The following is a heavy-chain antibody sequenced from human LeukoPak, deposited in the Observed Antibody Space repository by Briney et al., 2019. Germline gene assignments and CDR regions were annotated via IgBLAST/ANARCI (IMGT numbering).Heavy chain of an antibody. CDR2: ITSSSYI. Sequence: GGSLRLSCAASGFTFSSYTINWVRQAPGKGLEWASSITSSSYIYYADSVKGRFPISRDNAKNSLYLQMNSLRAEDTAVYYCARDRDYDYVWGSYRPDYFDYWGQGTLVTVSS. J-gene: IGHJ4*02. V-gene: IGHV3-21*01. CDR3: ARDRDYDYVWGSYRPDYFDY. CDR1: GFTFSSYT. D-gene: IGHD3-16*02.